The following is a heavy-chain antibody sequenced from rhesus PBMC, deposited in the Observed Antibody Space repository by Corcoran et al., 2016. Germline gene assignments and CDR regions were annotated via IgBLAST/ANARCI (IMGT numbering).Heavy chain of an antibody. V-gene: IGHV4-160*01. D-gene: IGHD2-39*02. J-gene: IGHJ4*01. CDR1: GGSISGYW. CDR2: IDSSGST. CDR3: ARLAYCSGGVCPFDY. Sequence: QLQLQESGPGLVKPSETLSLTCAVSGGSISGYWWSWIRQPPGKRVEWIGRIDSSGSTEYNHSLKRRVTKSRDKSKNQFSLKLSAVTAADTAVYYCARLAYCSGGVCPFDYWGQGVLVTVSS.